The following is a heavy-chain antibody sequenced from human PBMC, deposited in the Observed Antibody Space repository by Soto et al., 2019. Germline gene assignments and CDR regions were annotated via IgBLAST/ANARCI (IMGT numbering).Heavy chain of an antibody. CDR3: AKGGFGVVFHFDY. J-gene: IGHJ4*02. CDR1: GFTFDDYA. Sequence: GGSLRLSCAASGFTFDDYAMHWVRQAPGKGLEWVSGISWNSGSIGYADSVKGRFTISRDNAKNSLYLQMNSLRAEDTALYYCAKGGFGVVFHFDYWGQGTLVTVSS. V-gene: IGHV3-9*01. D-gene: IGHD3-3*01. CDR2: ISWNSGSI.